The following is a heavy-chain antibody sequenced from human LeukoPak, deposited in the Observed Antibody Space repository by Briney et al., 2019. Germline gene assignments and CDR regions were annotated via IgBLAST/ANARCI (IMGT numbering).Heavy chain of an antibody. CDR3: AKYCSSTSCYDAFDI. CDR1: GYTFTSYD. D-gene: IGHD2-2*01. CDR2: INPNSGGT. V-gene: IGHV1-2*02. Sequence: GASVKVSCKASGYTFTSYDINWVRQATGQGLEWMGWINPNSGGTNFAPKFQGRVTMTRDTSISTAYMELSRLRSDDTAVYYCAKYCSSTSCYDAFDIWGQGTMVTVSS. J-gene: IGHJ3*02.